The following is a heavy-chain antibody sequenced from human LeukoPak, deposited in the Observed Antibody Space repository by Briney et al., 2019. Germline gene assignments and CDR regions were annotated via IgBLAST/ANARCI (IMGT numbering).Heavy chain of an antibody. CDR1: GGSISNSDYY. J-gene: IGHJ4*02. CDR3: ARGRYFDFDY. V-gene: IGHV4-39*01. Sequence: SETLSLTCTVSGGSISNSDYYWDWIRQPPGKGLEWIGSINYRGNTYYKPSLESRVTISVDTSKNQFSLKLSSVTAADTAVYYCARGRYFDFDYWGQGTLVTVSS. CDR2: INYRGNT. D-gene: IGHD3-9*01.